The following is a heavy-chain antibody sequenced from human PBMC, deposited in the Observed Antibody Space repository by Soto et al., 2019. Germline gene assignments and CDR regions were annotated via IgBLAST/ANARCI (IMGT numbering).Heavy chain of an antibody. Sequence: SVKVYCKASGGTFSSYAISWVRQAPGQGLEWMGGIIPIFGTANYAQKFQGRATIPADESTSTAYMELSSLRSEDTAVYYCSSLSGGNVTYWGQGTLVTVSS. CDR1: GGTFSSYA. D-gene: IGHD2-15*01. J-gene: IGHJ4*02. CDR2: IIPIFGTA. CDR3: SSLSGGNVTY. V-gene: IGHV1-69*01.